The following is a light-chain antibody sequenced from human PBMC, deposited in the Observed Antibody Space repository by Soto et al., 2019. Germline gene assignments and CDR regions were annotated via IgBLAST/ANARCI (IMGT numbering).Light chain of an antibody. CDR1: VTVFNKY. CDR2: GES. J-gene: IGKJ1*01. Sequence: EIVMTQSPATLSVSPGERASLSCRASVTVFNKYLAWYHQKPGQAPRLLIFGESKRATGIPDRFNGSGSGTDFSLTITRLEPEDFAVYYCQQYGNSPRTFGQGTKVDIK. V-gene: IGKV3-20*01. CDR3: QQYGNSPRT.